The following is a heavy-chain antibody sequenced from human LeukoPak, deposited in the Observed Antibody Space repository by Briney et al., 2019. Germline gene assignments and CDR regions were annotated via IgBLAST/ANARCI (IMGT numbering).Heavy chain of an antibody. CDR1: GFTFSNYW. D-gene: IGHD1-14*01. CDR3: SKPLADNGDH. V-gene: IGHV3-74*01. J-gene: IGHJ4*02. Sequence: GGSLRLSCAASGFTFSNYWMHWFRQAPGKGLVWVSRIKTDGSETGYADSVKGRFTISRDNAKNMLYLQMNSLRAEDTAVYYCSKPLADNGDHWGQGTLVTVSS. CDR2: IKTDGSET.